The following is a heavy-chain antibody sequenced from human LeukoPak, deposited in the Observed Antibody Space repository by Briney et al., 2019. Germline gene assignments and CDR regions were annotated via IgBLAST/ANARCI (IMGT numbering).Heavy chain of an antibody. CDR3: ATDTTFDWLLGSIYYYYGMDV. CDR1: GYTFTGYY. CDR2: INPNSGGT. V-gene: IGHV1-2*02. J-gene: IGHJ6*02. Sequence: ASVKVSCKASGYTFTGYYMHWVRQAPGQGLEWMGWINPNSGGTIYAQKFQGRVTMTEDTSTDTAYMELSSLRSEDTAVYYCATDTTFDWLLGSIYYYYGMDVWGQGTTVTVSS. D-gene: IGHD3-9*01.